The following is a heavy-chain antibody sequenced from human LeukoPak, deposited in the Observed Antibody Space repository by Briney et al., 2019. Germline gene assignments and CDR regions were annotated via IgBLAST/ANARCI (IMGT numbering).Heavy chain of an antibody. V-gene: IGHV1-69*01. D-gene: IGHD3-10*01. CDR1: GGTFSSYA. Sequence: GASVKVSCKASGGTFSSYAISWVRQAPGQGLEWMGGIIPIFGTANYAQKFQGRVTITADESTSTAYMELSSLRSEDTAVYYCARDWSNYYGSGTYYSDYWGQGTLVTVSS. CDR2: IIPIFGTA. J-gene: IGHJ4*02. CDR3: ARDWSNYYGSGTYYSDY.